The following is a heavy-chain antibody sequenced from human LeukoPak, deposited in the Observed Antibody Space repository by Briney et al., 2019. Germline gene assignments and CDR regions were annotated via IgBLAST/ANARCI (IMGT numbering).Heavy chain of an antibody. CDR3: ARSSLGRIAAAGTPDY. V-gene: IGHV4-59*12. CDR1: GGSISSYY. Sequence: SETLSLTCTVSGGSISSYYWSWIRQPPGKGLEWIGYIYYSGSTNYNPSLKSRVTISVDTSKNQFSLKLSSVTAADTAVYYCARSSLGRIAAAGTPDYWGQGTLVTVSS. CDR2: IYYSGST. D-gene: IGHD6-13*01. J-gene: IGHJ4*02.